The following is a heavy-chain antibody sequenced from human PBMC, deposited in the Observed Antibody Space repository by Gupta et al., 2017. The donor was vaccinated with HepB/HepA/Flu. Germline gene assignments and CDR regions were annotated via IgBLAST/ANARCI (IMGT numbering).Heavy chain of an antibody. CDR3: ARRPLRTVDGYCEL. J-gene: IGHJ2*01. Sequence: QLQLQESGPGLVKPSETLSLTCSVFGGSISSNSHYCGWIRHPPGKGLEWIASICDRGRTYHKPSLKSRVTISVDTSKNQFSLKLSAVTAADTAVYYCARRPLRTVDGYCELWGRGNLVTVSS. V-gene: IGHV4-39*01. CDR2: ICDRGRT. CDR1: GGSISSNSHY. D-gene: IGHD4-17*01.